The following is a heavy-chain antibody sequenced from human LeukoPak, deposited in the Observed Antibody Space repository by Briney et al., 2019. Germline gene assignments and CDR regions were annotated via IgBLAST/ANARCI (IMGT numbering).Heavy chain of an antibody. CDR1: GGSISSGGYY. CDR2: TYYSGST. D-gene: IGHD2-2*01. CDR3: AREAIPAGTFDY. Sequence: SQTLSLTCTVSGGSISSGGYYWSWIRQHPGKGLEWIGHTYYSGSTYYNPSLKSRVTISVDTSKNQFSLILGSVTAADTAVYFCAREAIPAGTFDYWGQGTLVTVSS. J-gene: IGHJ4*02. V-gene: IGHV4-31*03.